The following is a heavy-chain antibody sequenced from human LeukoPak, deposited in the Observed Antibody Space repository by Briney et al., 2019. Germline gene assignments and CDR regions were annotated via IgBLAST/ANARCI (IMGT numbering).Heavy chain of an antibody. V-gene: IGHV3-21*01. J-gene: IGHJ4*02. D-gene: IGHD3-3*01. CDR2: ISSSSLSYI. CDR3: ARDSPPTYYDFWSGYQHFDY. Sequence: GGSLRLSCAASGSTFNSYSMNWVRQAPGKGLEWVSSISSSSLSYIYYADSVKGRFTISRDNAKNSLYLQMNSLRAEDTAVYYCARDSPPTYYDFWSGYQHFDYWGQGTLVTVSS. CDR1: GSTFNSYS.